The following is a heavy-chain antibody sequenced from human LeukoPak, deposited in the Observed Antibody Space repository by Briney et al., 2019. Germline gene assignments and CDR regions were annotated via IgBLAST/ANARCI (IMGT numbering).Heavy chain of an antibody. V-gene: IGHV4-59*08. CDR2: IHYSGST. J-gene: IGHJ4*02. D-gene: IGHD3-10*01. CDR1: GGSISSYY. CDR3: ARGFRGPNLDY. Sequence: KASETLSLTCTVSGGSISSYYWSWIRQPPGEGLQYIGSIHYSGSTFYNPSLKSRVTISVDTSKNQFSLRLSSVTAADTAVYYCARGFRGPNLDYWGQGTLVTVSS.